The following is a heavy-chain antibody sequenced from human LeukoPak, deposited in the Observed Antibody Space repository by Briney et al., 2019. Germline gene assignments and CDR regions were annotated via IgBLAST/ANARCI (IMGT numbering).Heavy chain of an antibody. D-gene: IGHD4-23*01. CDR1: GFTFSNYA. V-gene: IGHV3-23*01. CDR3: ATGLSENLRWYFGY. Sequence: GGSQRLSCAASGFTFSNYAMSWLRQAPGKGLEWVSVISGSGGGTYYADSVKGRFTVSRDNSKNTLFLQMNSLRAEDTAVYYCATGLSENLRWYFGYWGQGTLVTVSS. J-gene: IGHJ4*02. CDR2: ISGSGGGT.